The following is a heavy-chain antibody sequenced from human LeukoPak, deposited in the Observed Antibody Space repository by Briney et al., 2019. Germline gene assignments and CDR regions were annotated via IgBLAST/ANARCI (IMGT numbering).Heavy chain of an antibody. J-gene: IGHJ4*02. V-gene: IGHV3-73*01. CDR2: IRSKANSYAT. CDR3: TRPPRPYSGYDDDDY. D-gene: IGHD5-12*01. CDR1: GLTFSGSA. Sequence: PGGSLRLSCAAFGLTFSGSAMHWVRQASGKGLEWVGRIRSKANSYATAYAASVKGRFTISRDDSKNTAYLQMNSLKTEDTAVYYCTRPPRPYSGYDDDDYWGQGTLVTVSS.